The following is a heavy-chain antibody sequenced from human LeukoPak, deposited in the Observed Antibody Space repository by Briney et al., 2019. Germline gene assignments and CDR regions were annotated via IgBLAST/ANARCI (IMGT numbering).Heavy chain of an antibody. J-gene: IGHJ6*02. CDR2: TSYRSQSYN. V-gene: IGHV6-1*01. CDR1: GDSLSINTAA. CDR3: ARVKAAGGGGYYYYYYGMDV. D-gene: IGHD6-13*01. Sequence: SQTLSLTCAISGDSLSINTAAWNWIRPSPSKGLELGGRTSYRSQSYNDYAVSVKSRITLTPDTSKNQFSLQLNSVPPEDTAVYYCARVKAAGGGGYYYYYYGMDVWGQGTTVTVSS.